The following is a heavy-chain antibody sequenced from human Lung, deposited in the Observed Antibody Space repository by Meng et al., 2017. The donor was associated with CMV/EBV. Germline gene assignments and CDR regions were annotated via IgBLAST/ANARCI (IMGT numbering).Heavy chain of an antibody. J-gene: IGHJ4*02. D-gene: IGHD6-19*01. CDR1: RDIVSRNSAA. CDR2: TYYRSKWYN. CDR3: ARSGSSGWIDY. Sequence: QLKHSCPGPLNASPPTSPPCALARDIVSRNSAAWNWIRLSPSRGLEWLGRTYYRSKWYNGYAVSVKSRITINPDTSKNQFSLQLDLGTPEDTAMYYCARSGSSGWIDYWGQGTLVTVSS. V-gene: IGHV6-1*01.